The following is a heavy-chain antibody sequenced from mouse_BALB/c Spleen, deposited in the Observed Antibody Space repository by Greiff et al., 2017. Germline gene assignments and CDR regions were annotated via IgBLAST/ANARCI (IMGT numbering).Heavy chain of an antibody. V-gene: IGHV5-6-5*01. CDR2: ISSGGST. Sequence: EVQLVESGGGLVKPGGSLKLSCAASGFTFSSYAMSWVRQTPEKRLEWVASISSGGSTYYPDSVKGRFTISRDNARNILYLQMSSLRSEDTAMYYCARGPRYRSYAMDYWGQGTSVTVSS. D-gene: IGHD2-14*01. J-gene: IGHJ4*01. CDR3: ARGPRYRSYAMDY. CDR1: GFTFSSYA.